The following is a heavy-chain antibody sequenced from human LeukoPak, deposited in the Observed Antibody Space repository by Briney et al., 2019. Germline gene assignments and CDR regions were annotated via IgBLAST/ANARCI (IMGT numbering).Heavy chain of an antibody. V-gene: IGHV4-59*01. Sequence: SETLSLTCTVSGGSISSYYWSWIRQPPGKGLEWIGYIYYSGSTNYNPSLKSRVTISVDTSKNQFSLKLSSVTAADTAVYYCAGVPQWLNAFDIWGQGTMVTVSS. D-gene: IGHD6-19*01. CDR2: IYYSGST. J-gene: IGHJ3*02. CDR1: GGSISSYY. CDR3: AGVPQWLNAFDI.